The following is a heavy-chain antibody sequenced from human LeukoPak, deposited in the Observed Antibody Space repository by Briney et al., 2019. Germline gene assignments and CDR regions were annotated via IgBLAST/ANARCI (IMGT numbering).Heavy chain of an antibody. CDR1: GFTFSSYW. D-gene: IGHD3-16*02. J-gene: IGHJ4*02. CDR3: ARDYDYFWGGYRYPFDY. CDR2: MNSDGSTT. Sequence: PGGSLRLSCAASGFTFSSYWMHWVRQAPGKGLAWLSRMNSDGSTTNYADSVKGRFTISRDNARNTLYLQMNSLRVEAKAMYFCARDYDYFWGGYRYPFDYWGQGTLVTVSS. V-gene: IGHV3-74*01.